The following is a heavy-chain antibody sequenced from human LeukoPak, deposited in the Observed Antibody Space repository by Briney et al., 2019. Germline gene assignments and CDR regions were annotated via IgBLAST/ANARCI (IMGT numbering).Heavy chain of an antibody. Sequence: SVKVFCKASGGTFSSYAISWVRQAPGQGLEWMGGIIPIFGTANYAQKFQGRVTITADKSTSTAYMELGSLRSEDTAVYYCARAAAGTGYYFDYWGQGTLVTVSS. CDR3: ARAAAGTGYYFDY. CDR1: GGTFSSYA. D-gene: IGHD6-13*01. V-gene: IGHV1-69*06. J-gene: IGHJ4*02. CDR2: IIPIFGTA.